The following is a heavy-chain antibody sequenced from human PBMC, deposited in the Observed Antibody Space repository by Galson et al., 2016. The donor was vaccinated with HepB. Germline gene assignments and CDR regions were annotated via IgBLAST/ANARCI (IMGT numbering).Heavy chain of an antibody. V-gene: IGHV3-33*01. J-gene: IGHJ6*04. CDR1: GFTFSVYG. CDR3: ARGSYSSDWYRSSAYDFGMDV. CDR2: IWYDGNNK. D-gene: IGHD6-19*01. Sequence: SLRLSCAASGFTFSVYGMHWVRQAPGKGLEWVAVIWYDGNNKYYVDSVEGRFTVSRENAKDSVYLHMNSLRAGGTAVYFCARGSYSSDWYRSSAYDFGMDVWGKGTPVTVSS.